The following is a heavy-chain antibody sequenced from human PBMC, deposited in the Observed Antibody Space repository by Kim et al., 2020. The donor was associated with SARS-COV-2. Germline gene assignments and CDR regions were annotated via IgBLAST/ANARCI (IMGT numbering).Heavy chain of an antibody. D-gene: IGHD5-18*01. CDR3: ARDLKSGGYSYGFDY. Sequence: PSLKSRVTISVDTSKNQFSLKLSSVTAADTAVYYCARDLKSGGYSYGFDYWGQGTLVTVSS. V-gene: IGHV4-31*02. J-gene: IGHJ4*02.